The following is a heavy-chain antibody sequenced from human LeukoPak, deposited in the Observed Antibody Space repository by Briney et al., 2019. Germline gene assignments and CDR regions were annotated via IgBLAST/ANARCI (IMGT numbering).Heavy chain of an antibody. V-gene: IGHV4-39*01. CDR1: GGSISSSSYY. Sequence: PSETLSLTCTVSGGSISSSSYYWGWIRQPPGKGLEWIGSIYYSGSTYYNPSLKSRVTISVDTSKNQFSQKLSSVTAADTAVYYCARQAIAAAGDYFDYWGQGTLVTVSS. J-gene: IGHJ4*02. CDR2: IYYSGST. CDR3: ARQAIAAAGDYFDY. D-gene: IGHD6-13*01.